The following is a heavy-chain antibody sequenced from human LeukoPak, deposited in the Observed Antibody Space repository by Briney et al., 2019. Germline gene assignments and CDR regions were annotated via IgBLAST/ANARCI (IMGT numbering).Heavy chain of an antibody. CDR1: GGSISSYY. CDR2: TYYSGST. D-gene: IGHD1-26*01. V-gene: IGHV4-59*08. CDR3: ARHDSGSVRRYYYYYYGMDV. Sequence: SETLSLTCTVSGGSISSYYWSWIRQPPGKGLEWIGYTYYSGSTNYNPSLKSRVTISVDTSKNQFSLKLSSVTAADTAVYYCARHDSGSVRRYYYYYYGMDVWGQGTTVTVSS. J-gene: IGHJ6*02.